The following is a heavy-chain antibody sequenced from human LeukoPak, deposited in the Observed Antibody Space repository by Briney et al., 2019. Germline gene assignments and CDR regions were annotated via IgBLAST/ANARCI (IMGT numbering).Heavy chain of an antibody. CDR2: IFGSGTT. V-gene: IGHV3-53*01. D-gene: IGHD4-17*01. CDR1: GFTVSSNY. Sequence: GGSLRLSCAASGFTVSSNYMTWVRQAPGKGLEWVSVIFGSGTTYFADSVKGRFTISRDNSKNTLYLQMNSLRAEDTAVYYCAKAAYGDADSKFDYWGQGTLVTVSS. J-gene: IGHJ4*02. CDR3: AKAAYGDADSKFDY.